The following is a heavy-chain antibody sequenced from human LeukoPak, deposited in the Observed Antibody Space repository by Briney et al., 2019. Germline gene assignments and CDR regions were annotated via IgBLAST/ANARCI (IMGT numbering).Heavy chain of an antibody. CDR1: GFTFSSYG. CDR3: AKDKYSGYDWGFDY. Sequence: GGALRLSCAASGFTFSSYGMSWVRQAPGKGLEWVSAISGSGGSTYYAASVKGRFTISRDNSKNTLYLQMNSLTAEDTAVYYCAKDKYSGYDWGFDYWGQGTLVTVSS. V-gene: IGHV3-23*01. CDR2: ISGSGGST. J-gene: IGHJ4*02. D-gene: IGHD5-12*01.